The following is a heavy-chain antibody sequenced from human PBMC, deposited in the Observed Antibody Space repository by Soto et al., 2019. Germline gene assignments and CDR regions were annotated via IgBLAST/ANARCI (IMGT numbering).Heavy chain of an antibody. CDR2: IYPGDSDT. Sequence: GESLKISCRGSGYSFTNYWIGWVRQMPVKGLEWMGIIYPGDSDTRYSPSFQGQVTISADKSISTAYLQWSSLKASDTAMYYCARRMSISTSPYYYGMDVWGQGTTVTVSS. CDR3: ARRMSISTSPYYYGMDV. CDR1: GYSFTNYW. D-gene: IGHD2-2*01. V-gene: IGHV5-51*01. J-gene: IGHJ6*02.